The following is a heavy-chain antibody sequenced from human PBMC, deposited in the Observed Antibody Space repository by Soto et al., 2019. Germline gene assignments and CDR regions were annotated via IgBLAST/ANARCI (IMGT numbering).Heavy chain of an antibody. J-gene: IGHJ2*01. CDR2: ISYDGTDT. Sequence: QVPLVESGGGVVQPGRSLRLSCAGSAFRFGDYAIHWVRQAPGKGLDWVAAISYDGTDTHYADSVKGRFSISRDNSKNTLYLHMNTLTVEDTALYYCARDARIGTDWYFDLWGRGTLVTVSS. V-gene: IGHV3-30-3*01. CDR1: AFRFGDYA. CDR3: ARDARIGTDWYFDL. D-gene: IGHD1-26*01.